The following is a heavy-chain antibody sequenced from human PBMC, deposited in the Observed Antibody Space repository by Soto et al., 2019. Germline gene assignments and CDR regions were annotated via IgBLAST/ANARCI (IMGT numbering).Heavy chain of an antibody. J-gene: IGHJ3*02. CDR3: ARDTAPRHDAFDI. V-gene: IGHV4-31*03. Sequence: PSETLSLTCTVSGGSISSGGYYWSWIRQHPGKGLEWIGYIYYSGSTYYNPSLKSRVTISVDTSKNQFSLKLSSVTAADTAVYYCARDTAPRHDAFDIWGQGTMVTVS. CDR1: GGSISSGGYY. D-gene: IGHD5-18*01. CDR2: IYYSGST.